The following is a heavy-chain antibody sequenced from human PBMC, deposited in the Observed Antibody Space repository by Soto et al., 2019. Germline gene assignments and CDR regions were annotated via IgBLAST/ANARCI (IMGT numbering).Heavy chain of an antibody. CDR2: ISYDGRNK. CDR3: AKDLRYDILTGYYMRVGAFDI. V-gene: IGHV3-30*18. D-gene: IGHD3-9*01. J-gene: IGHJ3*02. CDR1: GFTFSSYG. Sequence: GGSLRLSCVASGFTFSSYGMHWVRQAPGKGLEWVAVISYDGRNKYYADSVRGRFTISRDNSRNTLFLQMSTLRAEDTAVYYCAKDLRYDILTGYYMRVGAFDIWGQGTMVTVSS.